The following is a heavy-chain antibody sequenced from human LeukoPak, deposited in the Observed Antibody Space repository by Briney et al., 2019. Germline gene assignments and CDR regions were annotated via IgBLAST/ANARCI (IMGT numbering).Heavy chain of an antibody. CDR3: AKDLLRYCSSTSCSAVDY. CDR1: GFTFSSYG. Sequence: GGSLRLSCAASGFTFSSYGMHWVRQAPGKGLEWVAVISYDGSNKYYADSVKGRFTISRDNSKNTLYLQMNSLRAEDTAVYYCAKDLLRYCSSTSCSAVDYWGQGTLVTVSS. D-gene: IGHD2-2*01. J-gene: IGHJ4*02. V-gene: IGHV3-30*18. CDR2: ISYDGSNK.